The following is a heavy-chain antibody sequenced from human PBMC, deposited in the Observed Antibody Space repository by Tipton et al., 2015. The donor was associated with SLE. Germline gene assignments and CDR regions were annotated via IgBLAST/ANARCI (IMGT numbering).Heavy chain of an antibody. V-gene: IGHV4-34*01. CDR2: INHSGST. D-gene: IGHD2-2*01. J-gene: IGHJ6*02. CDR3: ARARGSTSRYGMDV. Sequence: TLSLTCAVYGGSLSGYYWSWIRQPPGKGLEWIGEINHSGSTNYNPSLKSRVTISVDTSKNQFSLKLSSVTAADTAVYYCARARGSTSRYGMDVWGQGTTVTVSS. CDR1: GGSLSGYY.